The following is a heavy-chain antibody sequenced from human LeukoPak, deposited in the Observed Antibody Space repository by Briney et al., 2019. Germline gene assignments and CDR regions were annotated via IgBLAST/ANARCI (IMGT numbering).Heavy chain of an antibody. J-gene: IGHJ4*02. CDR3: ARNADYGDYVGSFDY. CDR2: IYPGDSDT. CDR1: GYSFTSYW. V-gene: IGHV5-51*01. Sequence: GESLKISCKGSGYSFTSYWIGWVRQMPGKGLEWMGIIYPGDSDTRYSPSFQGQVTISADKSISTVYLQWSSLKASDTAMYYCARNADYGDYVGSFDYWGQGTLVTVSS. D-gene: IGHD4-17*01.